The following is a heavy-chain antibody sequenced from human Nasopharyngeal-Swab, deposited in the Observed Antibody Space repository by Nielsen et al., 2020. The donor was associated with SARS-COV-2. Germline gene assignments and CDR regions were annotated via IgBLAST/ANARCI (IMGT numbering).Heavy chain of an antibody. Sequence: WIRQPPGKGLEWVSSISSSSSYIYYADSVEGRFTISRDNAKNSLYLQMNSLRAEDTAVYYCALEGSGSYYNYYFDYWGQGTLVTVSS. D-gene: IGHD3-10*01. CDR3: ALEGSGSYYNYYFDY. J-gene: IGHJ4*02. CDR2: ISSSSSYI. V-gene: IGHV3-21*01.